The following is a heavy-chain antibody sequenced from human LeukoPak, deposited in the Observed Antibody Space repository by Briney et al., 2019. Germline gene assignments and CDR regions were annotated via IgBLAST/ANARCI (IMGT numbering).Heavy chain of an antibody. CDR1: GGTFSSYA. J-gene: IGHJ4*02. V-gene: IGHV1-69*06. CDR2: IIPIFGTA. CDR3: AREDCSGGSCYSDWAY. Sequence: SVKVSCKASGGTFSSYAISWVRQAPGQGLEWMGGIIPIFGTANYAQKFQGRVTITADKSTSTAYMELSSLRSEDTAVYYCAREDCSGGSCYSDWAYWGQGTLVTVSS. D-gene: IGHD2-15*01.